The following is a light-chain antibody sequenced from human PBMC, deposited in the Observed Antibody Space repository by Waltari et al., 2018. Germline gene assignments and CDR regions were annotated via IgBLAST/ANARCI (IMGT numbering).Light chain of an antibody. CDR2: YKSDSDK. CDR3: MFWPSNVWV. J-gene: IGLJ3*02. V-gene: IGLV5-37*01. CDR1: SNINVGDFH. Sequence: QPVLTQPPSSSASPGESARLTCTSPSNINVGDFHIYLYHQKPGSPPSFLLYYKSDSDKAQGSGVPSGFSGSKDASANAGILLISGLQSEDEADYYCMFWPSNVWVFGGGTKLTVL.